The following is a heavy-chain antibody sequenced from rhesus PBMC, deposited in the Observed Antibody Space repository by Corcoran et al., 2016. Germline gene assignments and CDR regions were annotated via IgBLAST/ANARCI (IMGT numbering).Heavy chain of an antibody. Sequence: QVQLQESGPGLVKPSETLSVTCAVSGGSLSYTYWRWSRQAPGKGLECIGYIYGSGSSTNYNPSLKSRVTLSVDTSKNQFSLKLDSVTAADTAVYYCASGRSYFDSWGQGVLVTVSS. CDR3: ASGRSYFDS. V-gene: IGHV4-169*02. CDR2: IYGSGSST. CDR1: GGSLSYTY. J-gene: IGHJ4*01.